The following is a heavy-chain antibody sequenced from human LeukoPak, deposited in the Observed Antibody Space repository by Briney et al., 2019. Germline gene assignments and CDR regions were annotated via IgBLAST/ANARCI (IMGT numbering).Heavy chain of an antibody. CDR1: GGTFSSYA. D-gene: IGHD5-24*01. V-gene: IGHV1-69*01. CDR2: IIPIFGTA. CDR3: ARSGNQGRDGYNWYAFDI. Sequence: SVTVSCKASGGTFSSYAISWVRQAPGQGLEWMGGIIPIFGTANYAQKFQGRVTITADESTSTAYMELSSLRSEDTAVYYCARSGNQGRDGYNWYAFDIWGQGTMVTVSS. J-gene: IGHJ3*02.